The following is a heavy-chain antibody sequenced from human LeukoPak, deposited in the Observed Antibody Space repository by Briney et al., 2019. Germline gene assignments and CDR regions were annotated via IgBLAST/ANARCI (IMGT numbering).Heavy chain of an antibody. CDR2: INPKSGGT. V-gene: IGHV1-2*02. D-gene: IGHD3-22*01. J-gene: IGHJ4*02. CDR1: AYPFTGYY. Sequence: ASVTVSFKASAYPFTGYYMHWVRQAPGQGLEWMGWINPKSGGTNYAQKFQGRVTMTRDTSISTAYMELSSLRSDDTAVYYCAREGGERSYYDSSGYYCDCWGQGTLVTVSS. CDR3: AREGGERSYYDSSGYYCDC.